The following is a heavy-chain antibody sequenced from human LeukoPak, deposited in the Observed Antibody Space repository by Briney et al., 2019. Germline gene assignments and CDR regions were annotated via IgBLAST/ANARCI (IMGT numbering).Heavy chain of an antibody. CDR2: INSSSSYI. CDR3: ARNYGSGSYLDYYYGMDV. CDR1: GFHFSRYR. J-gene: IGHJ6*04. Sequence: GGSLRLSFAASGFHFSRYRMNWVRPAPGKGGGWGSSINSSSSYIYYADSVKGRFTISRDNAKNSLYLQMNSLRAEDTAVYYCARNYGSGSYLDYYYGMDVWGKGTTVTVSS. V-gene: IGHV3-21*01. D-gene: IGHD3-10*01.